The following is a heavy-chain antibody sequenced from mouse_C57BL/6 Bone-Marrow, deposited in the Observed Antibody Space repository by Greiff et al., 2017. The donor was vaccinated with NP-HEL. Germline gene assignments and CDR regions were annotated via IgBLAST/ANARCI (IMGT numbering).Heavy chain of an antibody. J-gene: IGHJ2*01. CDR2: IDLNSGGT. CDR1: GHTFTSYL. Sequence: VQLQQPGAELVKPGASVKLSCKASGHTFTSYLMHWVKQRPGRGLEWIGRIDLNSGGTKYNEKFKGKATMTEDKPSSTAYMQLNSLTSDDSAVYYCARYYYGSSSFDYWGQGTTLTVTS. CDR3: ARYYYGSSSFDY. D-gene: IGHD1-1*01. V-gene: IGHV1-72*01.